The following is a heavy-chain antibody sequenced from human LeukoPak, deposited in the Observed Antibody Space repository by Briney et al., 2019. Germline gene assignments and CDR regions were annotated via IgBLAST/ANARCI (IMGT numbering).Heavy chain of an antibody. J-gene: IGHJ4*02. CDR1: GFTFSDYY. CDR2: ISSTGSTR. CDR3: ARDSPQWFGELFSAVDY. V-gene: IGHV3-11*04. D-gene: IGHD3-10*01. Sequence: PGGSLRLSCAASGFTFSDYYMSWIRQAPGKGLEWVSYISSTGSTRYYADSVKGRFTISRDNAKNSLYLQMNSLRAEDTAVYYCARDSPQWFGELFSAVDYWGQGTLVTVSS.